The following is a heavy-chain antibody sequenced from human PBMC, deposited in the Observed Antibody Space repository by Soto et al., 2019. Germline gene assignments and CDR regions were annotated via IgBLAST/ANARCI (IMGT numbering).Heavy chain of an antibody. J-gene: IGHJ6*02. Sequence: SETLSLTCAVSGGSMSSFSWGWLRQPPGKGMEFIGPISHSGRSEYNPSLKNRIILSVDVSKNQFSLNLKSMKVADTAVDYCARVAMENYDDMWSGSTSYALDVWGQGTRVT. CDR1: GGSMSSFS. CDR3: ARVAMENYDDMWSGSTSYALDV. D-gene: IGHD3-3*01. CDR2: ISHSGRS. V-gene: IGHV4-59*13.